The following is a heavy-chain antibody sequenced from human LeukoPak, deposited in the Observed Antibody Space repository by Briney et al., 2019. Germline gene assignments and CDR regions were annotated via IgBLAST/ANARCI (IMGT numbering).Heavy chain of an antibody. D-gene: IGHD2-2*01. Sequence: PSETLSLTCTVSGGSISSYFWSWIRQPPGKGLEWIGYIYYSGSTNYNPSLKSRVTISVDTSKNQFSLELSSVTAADTAVYYCASGPYCSSTSCYGWYVDYWGQGTLVTVSS. CDR1: GGSISSYF. V-gene: IGHV4-59*01. CDR2: IYYSGST. CDR3: ASGPYCSSTSCYGWYVDY. J-gene: IGHJ4*02.